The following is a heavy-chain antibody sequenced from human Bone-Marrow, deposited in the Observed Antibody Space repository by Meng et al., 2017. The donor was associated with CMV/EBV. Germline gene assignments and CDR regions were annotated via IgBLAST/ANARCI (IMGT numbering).Heavy chain of an antibody. D-gene: IGHD5-24*01. CDR2: ISYDGSNK. CDR3: ARDLKMATEGFDY. V-gene: IGHV3-30*04. Sequence: GASLKISCAASGFTFSSYAMHWVRQAPGKGLEWVAVISYDGSNKYYADSVKGRFTISRDNSKNTLYLQMNSLRAEDTAVYYCARDLKMATEGFDYWGQGTLVTVSS. CDR1: GFTFSSYA. J-gene: IGHJ4*02.